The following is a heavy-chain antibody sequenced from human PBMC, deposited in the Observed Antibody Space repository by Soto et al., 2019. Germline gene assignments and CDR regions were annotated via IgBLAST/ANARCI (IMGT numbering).Heavy chain of an antibody. V-gene: IGHV4-31*03. CDR3: ARWSFRGVISWFDP. CDR1: GGSISSGGYY. CDR2: IYYSGST. D-gene: IGHD3-10*01. Sequence: PSETLSLTCTVSGGSISSGGYYWSWIRQHPGKGLEWIGYIYYSGSTYYNPSLKSRVTISVDTSKNQFSLKLSSVTAADTAVYYCARWSFRGVISWFDPWGQGTLVTVSS. J-gene: IGHJ5*02.